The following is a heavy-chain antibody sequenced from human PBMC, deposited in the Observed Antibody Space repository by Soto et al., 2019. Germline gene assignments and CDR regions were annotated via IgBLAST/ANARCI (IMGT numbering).Heavy chain of an antibody. Sequence: QVQLVQSGAEVKKPGASVKVSCKASGYTFTSYYMHWVRQAPGQGLEWMGIINPSGGSTSYAQKFQGRVTMTRDTSTSTVYMELSSLRSEDTAVYYCASKIAMGWLPHYWGQGTLVTVSS. CDR3: ASKIAMGWLPHY. D-gene: IGHD2-21*01. J-gene: IGHJ4*02. CDR2: INPSGGST. V-gene: IGHV1-46*01. CDR1: GYTFTSYY.